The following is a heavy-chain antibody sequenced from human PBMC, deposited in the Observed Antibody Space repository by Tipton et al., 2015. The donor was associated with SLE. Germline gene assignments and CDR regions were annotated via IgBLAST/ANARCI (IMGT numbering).Heavy chain of an antibody. Sequence: GSLRLSCAASGFSFPGYAMTWVRQAPGKGLEWVSSINGRGGNTYYSDSVKGRFTISRDNAKNSLYLQMNTLRPEDTALYYCARDKYDSTYYNGMDVWGQGTTVTVS. V-gene: IGHV3-23*01. CDR2: INGRGGNT. D-gene: IGHD3-3*01. CDR1: GFSFPGYA. CDR3: ARDKYDSTYYNGMDV. J-gene: IGHJ6*02.